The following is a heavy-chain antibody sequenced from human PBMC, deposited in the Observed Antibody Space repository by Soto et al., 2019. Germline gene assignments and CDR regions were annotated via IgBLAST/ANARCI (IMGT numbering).Heavy chain of an antibody. D-gene: IGHD3-9*01. Sequence: GASVKVSCKASGYTFTSYDINWVRQATGQGLEWMGWMNPNSGNTGYAQKFQGRVTMTRNTSISTAYMELSRLRSDDTAVYYCAREQGILTGLPQNKRNNWFDPWGQGTLVTVSS. J-gene: IGHJ5*02. CDR1: GYTFTSYD. V-gene: IGHV1-8*01. CDR2: MNPNSGNT. CDR3: AREQGILTGLPQNKRNNWFDP.